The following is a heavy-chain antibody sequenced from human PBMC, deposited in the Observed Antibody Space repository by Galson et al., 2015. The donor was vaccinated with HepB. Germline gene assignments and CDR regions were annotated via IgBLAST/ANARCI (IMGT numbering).Heavy chain of an antibody. J-gene: IGHJ4*02. V-gene: IGHV1-24*01. Sequence: SVKVSCKVSGNIFTKFSMHWVRQAPEKGLEWMGRFDPEDGETIYAQKFQGRVTMTEDTSTNTAYMVLSSLRSEDTAVYYCATVFMVDTAMVASSHYLDFWGQGTLVTVSS. D-gene: IGHD5-18*01. CDR3: ATVFMVDTAMVASSHYLDF. CDR2: FDPEDGET. CDR1: GNIFTKFS.